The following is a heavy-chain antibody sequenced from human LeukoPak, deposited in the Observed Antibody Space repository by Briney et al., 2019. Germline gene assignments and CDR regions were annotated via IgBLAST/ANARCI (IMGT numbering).Heavy chain of an antibody. V-gene: IGHV3-23*01. D-gene: IGHD3-9*01. CDR1: GFTFSSYA. CDR3: ANSAGDILTGYQKVDAFDI. CDR2: ISGSGGST. J-gene: IGHJ3*02. Sequence: PGGSLRLSCAASGFTFSSYAMSWVRQAPGKGLEWVSAISGSGGSTYYADSVKGRFTISRDNSKNTLYLQMNSLRAEDTAVYYCANSAGDILTGYQKVDAFDIWGQGTMVTVSS.